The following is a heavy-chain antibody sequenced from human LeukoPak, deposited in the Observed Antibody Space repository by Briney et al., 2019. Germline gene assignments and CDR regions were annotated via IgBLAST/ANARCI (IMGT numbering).Heavy chain of an antibody. D-gene: IGHD5-24*01. Sequence: GSSVKVSCKASGGTFSSYANSWVRQAPGQGLEWMGGIIPIFGTANYAQKFQGRVTITTDESTSTAYMELSSLRSEDTAVYYCARHSDGGPGNWFDPWGQGTLVTVSS. CDR3: ARHSDGGPGNWFDP. J-gene: IGHJ5*02. CDR2: IIPIFGTA. V-gene: IGHV1-69*05. CDR1: GGTFSSYA.